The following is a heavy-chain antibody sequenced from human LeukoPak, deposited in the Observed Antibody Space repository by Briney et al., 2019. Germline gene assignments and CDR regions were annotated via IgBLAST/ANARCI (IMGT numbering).Heavy chain of an antibody. V-gene: IGHV1-24*01. D-gene: IGHD5-24*01. Sequence: ASVKVSCKAPRYTLSKLSIHWVRQPSGKGLEWMGAFDPEDGETIYAQEFQGRATVTADTSTDTAYMELSSLTSDDTAVYYCVTDPYTTTDDNNFEPQGAYWGQGTLVTVSS. CDR1: RYTLSKLS. CDR2: FDPEDGET. CDR3: VTDPYTTTDDNNFEPQGAY. J-gene: IGHJ4*02.